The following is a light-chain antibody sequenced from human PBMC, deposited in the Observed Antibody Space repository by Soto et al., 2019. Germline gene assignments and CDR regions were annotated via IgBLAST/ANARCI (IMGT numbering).Light chain of an antibody. Sequence: QSVLTQPRSVSGSPGQSVTISCTGTTGDVGAYNFVSWYQQHPGKAPKLMIYDASKRPSGVPDRFSASKSGNMASLTISGLQAEDEADYYCCSYAGSFTWVFGAGTKLTVL. CDR3: CSYAGSFTWV. CDR1: TGDVGAYNF. V-gene: IGLV2-11*01. CDR2: DAS. J-gene: IGLJ3*02.